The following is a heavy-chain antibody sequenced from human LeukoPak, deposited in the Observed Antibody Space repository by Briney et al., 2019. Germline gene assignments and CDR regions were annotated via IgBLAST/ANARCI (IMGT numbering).Heavy chain of an antibody. CDR3: AKDRGVHGGLDY. D-gene: IGHD3-10*01. V-gene: IGHV3-30*18. Sequence: GGSLRLSCAASGFTFSHFWMSWVRQAPGKGLEWVAVISYDGSNKYYADSVKGRFTISRDNSKNTLYLQMNSLRAEDTAVYYCAKDRGVHGGLDYWGQGTLVTVSS. CDR1: GFTFSHFW. CDR2: ISYDGSNK. J-gene: IGHJ4*02.